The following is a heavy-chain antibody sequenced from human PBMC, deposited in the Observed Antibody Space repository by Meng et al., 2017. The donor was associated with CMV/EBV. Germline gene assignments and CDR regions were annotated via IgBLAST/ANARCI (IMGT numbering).Heavy chain of an antibody. D-gene: IGHD6-19*01. Sequence: ESLKISCAVYGGSFSGYYWSWIRQPPGKGLEWIGEINHSGSTNYNPSLKSRVTISVDTSKNQFSLKLSSVTAADTAVYYCARGSKVAVAGTFVDYWGQGTLVTVSS. CDR1: GGSFSGYY. CDR2: INHSGST. J-gene: IGHJ4*02. CDR3: ARGSKVAVAGTFVDY. V-gene: IGHV4-34*01.